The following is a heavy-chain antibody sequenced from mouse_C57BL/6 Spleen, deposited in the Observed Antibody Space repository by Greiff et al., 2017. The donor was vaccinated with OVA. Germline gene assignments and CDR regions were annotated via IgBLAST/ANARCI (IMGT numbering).Heavy chain of an antibody. D-gene: IGHD4-1*01. Sequence: VQLKESGTVLARPGASVKMSCKTSGYTFTSYWMHWVKQRPGQGLEWIGAIYPGNSDTSYNQKFKGKAKLTAVTSARTAYMELSSLTNEDSAVYYCTGELGRGFAYWGQGTLVTVSA. V-gene: IGHV1-5*01. CDR2: IYPGNSDT. CDR3: TGELGRGFAY. J-gene: IGHJ3*01. CDR1: GYTFTSYW.